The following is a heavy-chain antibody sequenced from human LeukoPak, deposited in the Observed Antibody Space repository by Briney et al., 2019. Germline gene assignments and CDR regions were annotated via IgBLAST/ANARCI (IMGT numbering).Heavy chain of an antibody. CDR1: GGSISSYY. V-gene: IGHV4-4*07. J-gene: IGHJ4*02. Sequence: SETLSLTCTASGGSISSYYWSWIRQPAGKGLEWIGRIYTSGSTNYNPSLKSRVTMSVDTSKNQFSLKLSSVTAADTAVYYCARGLFSYGDYDPLDYFDYWGQGTLVTVSS. CDR3: ARGLFSYGDYDPLDYFDY. D-gene: IGHD4-17*01. CDR2: IYTSGST.